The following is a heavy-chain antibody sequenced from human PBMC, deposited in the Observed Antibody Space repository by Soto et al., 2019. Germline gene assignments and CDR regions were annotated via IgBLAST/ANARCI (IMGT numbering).Heavy chain of an antibody. V-gene: IGHV1-69*01. Sequence: QVQLVQSGAEVKKPGSSVKVSCKASGGTFSSYAISWVRQAPGQGLEWMGGIIPIFGTANYAQKFQGRVTITADESTSTAYMELISLRSEDTAVYYCAREAAAGTAHDAFDSWGQGTMVTVSS. D-gene: IGHD6-13*01. CDR2: IIPIFGTA. CDR1: GGTFSSYA. J-gene: IGHJ3*02. CDR3: AREAAAGTAHDAFDS.